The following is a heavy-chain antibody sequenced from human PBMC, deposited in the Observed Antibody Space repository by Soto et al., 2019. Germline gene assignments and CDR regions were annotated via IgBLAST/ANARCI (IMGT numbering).Heavy chain of an antibody. Sequence: ASVKVSCKASGYTFTSYAMHWVRQAPGQRLEWMGWINAGNGNTKYSQKFQGRVTITRDTSASTAYMELSSLRSEDTAVYYCARVGYYYDSSGYYSGIDYWGQGALVTVSS. V-gene: IGHV1-3*01. CDR1: GYTFTSYA. CDR3: ARVGYYYDSSGYYSGIDY. CDR2: INAGNGNT. D-gene: IGHD3-22*01. J-gene: IGHJ4*02.